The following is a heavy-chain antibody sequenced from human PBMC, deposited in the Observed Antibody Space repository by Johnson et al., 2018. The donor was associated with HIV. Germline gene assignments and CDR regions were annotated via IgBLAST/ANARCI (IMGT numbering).Heavy chain of an antibody. CDR2: TKNKANSYTP. CDR1: GFTFSSYG. D-gene: IGHD6-6*01. V-gene: IGHV3-72*01. CDR3: ARAVGSSSGALDI. J-gene: IGHJ3*02. Sequence: VQLVESGGGVVQPGRSLRLSCAASGFTFSSYGMDWVRQAPGKGLEWVGRTKNKANSYTPEYAASVKGRFTISRDDSKNSLYLQMNSLRAEDTAVYYCARAVGSSSGALDIWGQGTMVTVSS.